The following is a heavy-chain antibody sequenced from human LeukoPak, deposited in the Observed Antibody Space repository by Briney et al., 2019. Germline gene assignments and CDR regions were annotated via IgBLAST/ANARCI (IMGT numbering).Heavy chain of an antibody. D-gene: IGHD3-10*01. CDR2: VYYTGST. V-gene: IGHV4-39*02. Sequence: PSETLSLTCTVSGDSVTSGGFYWAWLRQPPGKGLEWIGTVYYTGSTYYNPSLKSRVTISIDTSKNHFSLKLRSVVAPDTAVYYCARHSGSGSLSRPFDPWGQGTLVTVSS. CDR1: GDSVTSGGFY. J-gene: IGHJ5*02. CDR3: ARHSGSGSLSRPFDP.